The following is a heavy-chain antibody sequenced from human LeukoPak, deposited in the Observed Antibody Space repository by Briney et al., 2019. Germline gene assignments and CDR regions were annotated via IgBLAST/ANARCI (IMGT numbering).Heavy chain of an antibody. CDR1: GYTFTSYA. J-gene: IGHJ4*02. CDR2: INAGNGNT. Sequence: ASVTVSCTASGYTFTSYAMHWVRQAPGQRLEWMGWINAGNGNTKYSQKFQGRVTITRDTSASTAYMELSSLRSEDTAVYYCARSYLYYYDSSGYYYGTHFDYWGQGTLVTVSS. CDR3: ARSYLYYYDSSGYYYGTHFDY. V-gene: IGHV1-3*01. D-gene: IGHD3-22*01.